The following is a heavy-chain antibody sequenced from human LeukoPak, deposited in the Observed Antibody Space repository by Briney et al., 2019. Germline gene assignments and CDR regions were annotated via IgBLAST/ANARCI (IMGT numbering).Heavy chain of an antibody. J-gene: IGHJ3*02. Sequence: PGVSLRLSCAASVFTFSLYWMSCVRQAPGKGVEWVASIKEEGGEIHYVDSVKGRFTISRDNAKNSLYLQMNSLRAEDTAVYYCETYSAFDIWGHGTMVSVSS. D-gene: IGHD2-21*01. CDR3: ETYSAFDI. CDR2: IKEEGGEI. CDR1: VFTFSLYW. V-gene: IGHV3-7*02.